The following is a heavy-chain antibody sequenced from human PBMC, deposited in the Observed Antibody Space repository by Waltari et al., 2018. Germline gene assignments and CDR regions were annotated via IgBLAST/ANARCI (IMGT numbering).Heavy chain of an antibody. J-gene: IGHJ4*02. CDR1: GYSISTAYY. CDR2: IHHSGST. Sequence: QVQLQESGPGLVKPSETLSLTCAVSGYSISTAYYWVWIRQPPGKGLEWIGNIHHSGSTYYNPSLKSRVSISLDTSKNQFSLELSSLTADDTAVYYCARGQGYWGQGTLVTVSS. V-gene: IGHV4-38-2*01. CDR3: ARGQGY.